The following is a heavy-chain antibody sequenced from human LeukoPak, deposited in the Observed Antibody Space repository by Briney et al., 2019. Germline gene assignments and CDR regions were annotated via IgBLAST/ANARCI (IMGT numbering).Heavy chain of an antibody. Sequence: PGRSLRLSCAASGFTFSSYAMHWVRQAPGKGLEWVAVISYDGSNKYYADSVKGRFTISRDNSKNTLYLQMNSLRAEDTAVYYCARSVDGSGSYGDYWGQGTLVTVSS. J-gene: IGHJ4*02. CDR2: ISYDGSNK. CDR3: ARSVDGSGSYGDY. V-gene: IGHV3-30-3*01. D-gene: IGHD3-10*01. CDR1: GFTFSSYA.